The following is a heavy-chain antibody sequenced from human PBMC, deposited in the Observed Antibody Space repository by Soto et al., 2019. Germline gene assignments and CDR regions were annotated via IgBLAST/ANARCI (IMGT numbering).Heavy chain of an antibody. D-gene: IGHD1-26*01. J-gene: IGHJ4*02. V-gene: IGHV2-26*01. CDR2: MYSNDEK. CDR1: GFSLRNDRMG. Sequence: QVTLKESGPVLVKPTETLTLTCTVSGFSLRNDRMGVSWIRQPPGKALEWLAHMYSNDEKSYSTSLKSRLTISKVTSKSQVVLTMTNLDPVDTATYYCARFLVGATENFDYWGQGTLVTVSS. CDR3: ARFLVGATENFDY.